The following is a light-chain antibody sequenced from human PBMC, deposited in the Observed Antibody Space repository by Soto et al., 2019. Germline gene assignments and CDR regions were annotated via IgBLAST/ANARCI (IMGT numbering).Light chain of an antibody. CDR2: DAS. CDR3: QQRSNWRWT. CDR1: QSVSSY. V-gene: IGKV3-11*01. Sequence: EIVLTQSPGTLSLSPGERATLSCRASQSVSSYLAWYQQKPGQAPRILIYDASNRDTGIPARFSGSGSGTDFTLTISRLEPEDFEVYYCQQRSNWRWTFGQGTKVDIK. J-gene: IGKJ1*01.